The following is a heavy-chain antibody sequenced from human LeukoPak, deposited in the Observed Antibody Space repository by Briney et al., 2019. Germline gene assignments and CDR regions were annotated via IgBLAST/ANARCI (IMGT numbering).Heavy chain of an antibody. V-gene: IGHV1-24*01. CDR3: ATDLGYCSGGSCYRNWFDP. CDR1: GYTLTELS. D-gene: IGHD2-15*01. CDR2: FDPEDGET. Sequence: GASVKVSCKVSGYTLTELSMHWVRQAHGQGLEWMGGFDPEDGETIYAQKSQGRVTMTEDTSTDTAYMELSSLRSEDTAVYYCATDLGYCSGGSCYRNWFDPWGQGTLVTVSS. J-gene: IGHJ5*02.